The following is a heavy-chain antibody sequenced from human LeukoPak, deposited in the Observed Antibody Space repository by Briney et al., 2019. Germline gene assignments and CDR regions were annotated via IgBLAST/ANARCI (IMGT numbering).Heavy chain of an antibody. D-gene: IGHD3-22*01. CDR2: ISYDGSNK. CDR1: GFTFSSYG. CDR3: ARAGYYYDSSGYAY. V-gene: IGHV3-30*03. Sequence: GGSLRLSCAASGFTFSSYGMHWVRQAPGKGLEWVAVISYDGSNKYYADSVKGRFTISRDNSKNMLYLQMNSLRAEDTAVYYCARAGYYYDSSGYAYWGQGTLVTVSS. J-gene: IGHJ4*02.